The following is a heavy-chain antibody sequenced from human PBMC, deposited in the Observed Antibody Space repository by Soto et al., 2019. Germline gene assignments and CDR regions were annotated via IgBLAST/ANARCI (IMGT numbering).Heavy chain of an antibody. V-gene: IGHV4-59*08. CDR1: GGSISSYY. Sequence: SETLSLTCTVSGGSISSYYWSWIRQPPGKGLEWIGYIYYSGSTNYNPSLKSRVTISVDTSKNQFSLKLSSVTAADTAVYYCATRAADYDFWSGYYSYYYYMDVWGKGTTVTVSS. CDR3: ATRAADYDFWSGYYSYYYYMDV. CDR2: IYYSGST. J-gene: IGHJ6*03. D-gene: IGHD3-3*01.